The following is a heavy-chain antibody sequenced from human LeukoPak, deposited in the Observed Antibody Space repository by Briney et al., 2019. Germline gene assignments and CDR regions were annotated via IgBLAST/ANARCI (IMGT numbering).Heavy chain of an antibody. CDR1: GFTFSNYA. Sequence: GRSLRLSCVASGFTFSNYAMHWVRQAPGEGLEWVAVIWYDGSNKYYADSVKGRFTISRDNSKNTLYLQMNSLRAEDTAMYYCARDRPPEIDYRGQGTLVTVSS. V-gene: IGHV3-33*01. D-gene: IGHD1-14*01. CDR2: IWYDGSNK. J-gene: IGHJ4*02. CDR3: ARDRPPEIDY.